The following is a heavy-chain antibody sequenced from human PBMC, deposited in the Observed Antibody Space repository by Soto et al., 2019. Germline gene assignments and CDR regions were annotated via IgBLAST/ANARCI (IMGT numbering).Heavy chain of an antibody. J-gene: IGHJ6*02. Sequence: QVQLQESGPGLVKPSETLSLTCTVSGGSISSYYWSWIRQPAGKGLEWIGRIYTSGSTNYNPSLKSRVTMSVDTSKNQFSLKLSSVTAADTAVYYCASDGVAGTGGYYYYGMDVWGQGTTVTVSS. D-gene: IGHD6-19*01. V-gene: IGHV4-4*07. CDR2: IYTSGST. CDR3: ASDGVAGTGGYYYYGMDV. CDR1: GGSISSYY.